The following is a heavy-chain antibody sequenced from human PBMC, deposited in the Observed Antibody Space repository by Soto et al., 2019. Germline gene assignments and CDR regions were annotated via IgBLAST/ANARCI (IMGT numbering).Heavy chain of an antibody. CDR2: VYYSGSP. Sequence: QLQLQESGPGLVRPSETLSLTCTVSGGSIRSTTYYWAWIRQPPGKVLEWIGNVYYSGSPYYNPSLKSRGTISVDTSKNQFSLKVASVTAADTAVYYCARQAPMTTGWFDPWGQGTLVSVSS. CDR3: ARQAPMTTGWFDP. J-gene: IGHJ5*02. V-gene: IGHV4-39*01. D-gene: IGHD4-4*01. CDR1: GGSIRSTTYY.